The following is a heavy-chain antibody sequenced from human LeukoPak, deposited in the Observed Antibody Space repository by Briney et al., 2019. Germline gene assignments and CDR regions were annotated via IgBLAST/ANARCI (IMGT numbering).Heavy chain of an antibody. CDR1: GYTFTNYW. Sequence: GESLKISCKGSGYTFTNYWIGWVRQMPGKGLEYMGIIYPRDSVTRYSPSFEGQVTISADKSISTAYLQWSSLKASDTAMYFCARKFCSSTTCYVAFDMWGQGTMVTVSS. D-gene: IGHD2-2*01. J-gene: IGHJ3*02. CDR2: IYPRDSVT. CDR3: ARKFCSSTTCYVAFDM. V-gene: IGHV5-51*01.